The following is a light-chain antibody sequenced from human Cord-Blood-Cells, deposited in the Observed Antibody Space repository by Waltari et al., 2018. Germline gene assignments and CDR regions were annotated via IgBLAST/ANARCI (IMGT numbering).Light chain of an antibody. V-gene: IGLV1-47*01. J-gene: IGLJ3*02. CDR2: RKN. Sequence: QSVLTQPPSASGTPGQRVTISCSGSSSNIGSNYVYWYQQLPGTAPKLLIYRKNQRPPGVTDRFSGAKSSTSASLAISGLRSEDEAYYYCAAWDDSLSGRVFGGGTKLTVL. CDR1: SSNIGSNY. CDR3: AAWDDSLSGRV.